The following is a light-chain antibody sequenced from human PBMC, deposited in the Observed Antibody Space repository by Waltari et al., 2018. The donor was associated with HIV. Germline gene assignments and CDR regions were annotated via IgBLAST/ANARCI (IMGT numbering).Light chain of an antibody. V-gene: IGLV1-47*01. CDR3: VSYNSRLDERL. CDR2: RNY. J-gene: IGLJ3*02. CDR1: TSNIEPEQ. Sequence: QSVLTQPPSVSGTPGQTVTISCSVSTSNIEPEQLYWYQQLPGTAPKLLIYRNYKRPSGVSDRFSCSKSGASASLVISGLRSEDEAHYYCVSYNSRLDERLFGGGTKLTVL.